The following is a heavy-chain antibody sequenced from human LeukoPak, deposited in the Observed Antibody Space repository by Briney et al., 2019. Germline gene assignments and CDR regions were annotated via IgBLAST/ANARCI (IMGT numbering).Heavy chain of an antibody. CDR1: GYTFADYY. J-gene: IGHJ4*02. V-gene: IGHV1-2*02. D-gene: IGHD3-22*01. Sequence: ASVKVSCKASGYTFADYYMHWVRQAPGQGLEWMGWISPNSGGTNYAQKFQGRVTMTRDTSISTAYMELSRLRSDDTAVYYCARVLNYYDSSGYLYYFDFWGQGALVTVSS. CDR3: ARVLNYYDSSGYLYYFDF. CDR2: ISPNSGGT.